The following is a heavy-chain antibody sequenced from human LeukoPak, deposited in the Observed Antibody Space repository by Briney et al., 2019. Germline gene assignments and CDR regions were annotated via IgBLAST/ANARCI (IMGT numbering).Heavy chain of an antibody. V-gene: IGHV3-53*01. D-gene: IGHD3-22*01. J-gene: IGHJ4*02. CDR3: ARSYYDSSGYRGPFDY. Sequence: GSLRLSCAASGFTFSNAWMSWVRQAPGKGLEWVSVIYSGGSTYYADSVKGRFTISRDNSKNTLYLQMNSLRAEDTAVYYCARSYYDSSGYRGPFDYWGQGTLVTVSS. CDR2: IYSGGST. CDR1: GFTFSNAW.